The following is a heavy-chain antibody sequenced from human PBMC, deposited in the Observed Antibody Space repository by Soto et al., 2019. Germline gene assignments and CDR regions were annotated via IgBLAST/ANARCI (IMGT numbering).Heavy chain of an antibody. CDR1: GYTFTSYY. CDR3: ARVDPYYYDSSGYYSDAFDI. Sequence: VASVKVSCKASGYTFTSYYMHWVRQAPGQGLEWMGIINPSGGSTSYAQKFQGRVTMTRDTSTSTVYMELSSLRSEDTAVYYCARVDPYYYDSSGYYSDAFDIWGQGTMVTVSS. CDR2: INPSGGST. J-gene: IGHJ3*02. V-gene: IGHV1-46*01. D-gene: IGHD3-22*01.